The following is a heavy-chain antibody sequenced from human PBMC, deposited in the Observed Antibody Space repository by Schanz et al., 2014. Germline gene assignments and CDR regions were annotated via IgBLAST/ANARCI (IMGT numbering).Heavy chain of an antibody. Sequence: EVQLVESGGGLVQPGGSLRLSCAASGFTFSTSAMSWVRQAPGKGLEWVSYISSSSSTRYYADSVKGRFTVSRDNAENALYLQMNSLRAEDTALYYCARDRRNADLDYWGQGTLVTVSS. CDR1: GFTFSTSA. CDR2: ISSSSSTR. J-gene: IGHJ4*02. D-gene: IGHD1-1*01. V-gene: IGHV3-48*01. CDR3: ARDRRNADLDY.